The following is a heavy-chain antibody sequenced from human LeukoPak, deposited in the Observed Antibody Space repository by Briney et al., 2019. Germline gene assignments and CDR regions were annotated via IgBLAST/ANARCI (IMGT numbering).Heavy chain of an antibody. CDR1: GGSISSYY. Sequence: SETLSLTCTVSGGSISSYYWSWIRQPPGKGLEWIGYIYYSGSTNYNPSLKSRVTISVDTSKNQFSLKLSSVTAADTAVYYCARDRIAAAGNPPGYYYYGMDVWDQGTTVTVSS. J-gene: IGHJ6*02. CDR2: IYYSGST. CDR3: ARDRIAAAGNPPGYYYYGMDV. V-gene: IGHV4-59*01. D-gene: IGHD6-13*01.